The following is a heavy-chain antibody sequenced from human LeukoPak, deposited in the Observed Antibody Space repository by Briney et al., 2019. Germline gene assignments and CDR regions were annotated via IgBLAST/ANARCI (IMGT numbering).Heavy chain of an antibody. V-gene: IGHV4-39*01. J-gene: IGHJ6*03. CDR1: SGSISSSSYY. D-gene: IGHD1-14*01. Sequence: KSSQTLSLTCTVSSGSISSSSYYWGWIRQPPGKGMELSGSINYSGRTYYNPSLKSRPTISADTSNNQFSLKVSCVTAADPAVNFCARLPEFHTCFSYYYMDVWGKGTTVTISS. CDR3: ARLPEFHTCFSYYYMDV. CDR2: INYSGRT.